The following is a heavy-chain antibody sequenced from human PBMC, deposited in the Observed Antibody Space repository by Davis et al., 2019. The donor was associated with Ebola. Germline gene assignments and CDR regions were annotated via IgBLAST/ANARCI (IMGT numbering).Heavy chain of an antibody. CDR3: ARGLITEYYDFWSGAAVY. V-gene: IGHV1-18*04. J-gene: IGHJ4*02. CDR2: INPHNGNT. D-gene: IGHD3-3*01. Sequence: AASVKVSCKASGYTFTSYGITWVRQAPGQGLEWMGWINPHNGNTNYAQNVQGRVIMTSDTATTTAYMEVGSLRSDDTAVDYCARGLITEYYDFWSGAAVYWGQGTLVTVSS. CDR1: GYTFTSYG.